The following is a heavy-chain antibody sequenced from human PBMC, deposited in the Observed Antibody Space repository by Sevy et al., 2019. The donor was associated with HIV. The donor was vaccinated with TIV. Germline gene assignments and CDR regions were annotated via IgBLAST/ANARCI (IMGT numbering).Heavy chain of an antibody. CDR2: ISYSGNT. V-gene: IGHV4-30-4*01. D-gene: IGHD4-17*01. Sequence: SETLSLTCTVPGGSISSSDYYWSWIRQPPGKGLEWIGYISYSGNTYYSPSHKSRVTISGDTSQNQFSLKLSSVTAADTAVYYCARRLYGDYSDAFDIWGQGTVVTVSS. CDR3: ARRLYGDYSDAFDI. J-gene: IGHJ3*02. CDR1: GGSISSSDYY.